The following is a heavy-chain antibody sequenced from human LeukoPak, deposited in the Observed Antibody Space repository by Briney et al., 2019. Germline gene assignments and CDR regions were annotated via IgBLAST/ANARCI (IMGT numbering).Heavy chain of an antibody. CDR3: ASVCSSTSCYTRGDY. CDR1: GFTFSSYS. CDR2: ISSSSSYI. Sequence: PGGSLRLSCAASGFTFSSYSMNWVRQAPGKGLEWVSSISSSSSYIYYADSVKGRFTISRDNAKNSLYLQMNSLRAEDTAVYYCASVCSSTSCYTRGDYWGQGTLVTVSS. V-gene: IGHV3-21*01. J-gene: IGHJ4*02. D-gene: IGHD2-2*02.